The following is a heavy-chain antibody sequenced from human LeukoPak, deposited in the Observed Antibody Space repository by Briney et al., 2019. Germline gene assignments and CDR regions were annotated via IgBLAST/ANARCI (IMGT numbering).Heavy chain of an antibody. Sequence: GGSLRLSCAASGFAFSSYAMSWVRQAPGQGLERVSPISGSGGNTCYADSVKGRFTISRDNSKNTLYLQMNSLRAEDTAVYYCARGQLWFDYWGQGTLVTVSS. CDR1: GFAFSSYA. J-gene: IGHJ5*01. CDR2: ISGSGGNT. D-gene: IGHD5-18*01. V-gene: IGHV3-23*01. CDR3: ARGQLWFDY.